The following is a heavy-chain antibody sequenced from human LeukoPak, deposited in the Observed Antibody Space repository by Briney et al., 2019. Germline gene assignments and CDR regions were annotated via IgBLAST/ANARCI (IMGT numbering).Heavy chain of an antibody. J-gene: IGHJ3*02. Sequence: PGGSLRLSCAASGFIFSTYGMYWVRQAPGKGLEWVAFIRHDGSIKNYADSVKGRSTISRDNSKNTLYLQMNSLRAEDTAVYYCARGLHYYGSGRDTFDIWGQGTMVTVSS. CDR2: IRHDGSIK. D-gene: IGHD3-10*01. CDR1: GFIFSTYG. CDR3: ARGLHYYGSGRDTFDI. V-gene: IGHV3-30*02.